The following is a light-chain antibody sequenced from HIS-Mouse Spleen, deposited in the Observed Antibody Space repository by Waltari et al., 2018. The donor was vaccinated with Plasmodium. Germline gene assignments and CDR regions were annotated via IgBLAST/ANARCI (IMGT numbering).Light chain of an antibody. V-gene: IGLV3-10*01. CDR3: YSTDSSGNHRV. CDR1: ALPKKY. Sequence: SYELTQPPSVSVSPGQTARITCSGDALPKKYAYWYQQKSGKDPGLVIYEESKRPSGIPERFSGSSSGTMATVTISGAQVEDEADDYCYSTDSSGNHRVFGGGTKLTVL. J-gene: IGLJ3*02. CDR2: EES.